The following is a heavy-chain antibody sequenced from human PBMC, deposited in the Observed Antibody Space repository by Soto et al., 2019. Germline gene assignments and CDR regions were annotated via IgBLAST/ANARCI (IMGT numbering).Heavy chain of an antibody. CDR1: GYTFTTYG. CDR3: GRAAVTAAGTRYFLH. V-gene: IGHV1-18*01. Sequence: ASVKVSCKASGYTFTTYGISWVRQAPGQGLEWIGWISAYNGNTNYAPNLQGRVTMTTDTSTSTAFMELSSLKSDDTAVYFCGRAAVTAAGTRYFLHWGQGTLVTVPQ. D-gene: IGHD6-25*01. CDR2: ISAYNGNT. J-gene: IGHJ1*01.